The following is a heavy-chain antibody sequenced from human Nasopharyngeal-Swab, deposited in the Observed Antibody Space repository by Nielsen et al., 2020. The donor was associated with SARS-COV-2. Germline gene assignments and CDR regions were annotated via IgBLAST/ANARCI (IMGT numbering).Heavy chain of an antibody. CDR2: ISSSSSYI. CDR3: ARASRGTSTRTFGY. D-gene: IGHD1-1*01. Sequence: GESLKISCAASGFTFSSYSMNWVRQAPGKGLEWVSSISSSSSYIYYADSVKGRFTISRDNAKNSLYLQMNSLRAEDTAVYYCARASRGTSTRTFGYWGQGTLVTVSS. J-gene: IGHJ4*02. CDR1: GFTFSSYS. V-gene: IGHV3-21*01.